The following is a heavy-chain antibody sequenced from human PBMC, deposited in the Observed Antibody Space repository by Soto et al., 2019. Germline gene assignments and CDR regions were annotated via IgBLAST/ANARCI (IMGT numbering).Heavy chain of an antibody. D-gene: IGHD1-26*01. V-gene: IGHV2-70*04. Sequence: GSGPTLVNPTQTLTLTCTFSGFSLSTSGMRVSWIRQPPGKALEWLARIDWDDDKFYSTSLKTRLTISKDTSKNQVVLTMTNMDPVDTATYYCAVGYDYYGMDVWGQGTTVTVS. CDR1: GFSLSTSGMR. CDR3: AVGYDYYGMDV. CDR2: IDWDDDK. J-gene: IGHJ6*02.